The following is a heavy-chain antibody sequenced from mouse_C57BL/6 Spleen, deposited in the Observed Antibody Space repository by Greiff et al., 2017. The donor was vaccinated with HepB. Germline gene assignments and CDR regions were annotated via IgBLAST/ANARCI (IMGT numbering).Heavy chain of an antibody. Sequence: QVQLQQSGPGLVQPSQSLSITCTVSGFSLTSYGVHWVRQSPGKGLEWLGVIWRGGSTDYNAAFMSRLSITKDNSNSQVFFKMNSLQADDTAIYYCAKAYYSNYEGAMDYWGQGTSVTVSS. D-gene: IGHD2-5*01. CDR1: GFSLTSYG. CDR3: AKAYYSNYEGAMDY. V-gene: IGHV2-5*01. CDR2: IWRGGST. J-gene: IGHJ4*01.